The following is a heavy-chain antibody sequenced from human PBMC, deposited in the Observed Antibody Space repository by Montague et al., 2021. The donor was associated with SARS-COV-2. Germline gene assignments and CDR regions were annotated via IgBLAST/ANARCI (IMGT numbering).Heavy chain of an antibody. J-gene: IGHJ6*02. D-gene: IGHD3-3*01. CDR3: ASGKYYDFWSGYYSHDYFSGMDV. CDR2: IHTSGST. CDR1: GGSISSYY. V-gene: IGHV4-4*07. Sequence: SETLSLTCTVSGGSISSYYWSWIRQSPGKGLEWIGRIHTSGSTDYNPSLNSRVTMSVATSKNQFSLKLSSVTAADTAVYYCASGKYYDFWSGYYSHDYFSGMDVWGQGTTVTVSS.